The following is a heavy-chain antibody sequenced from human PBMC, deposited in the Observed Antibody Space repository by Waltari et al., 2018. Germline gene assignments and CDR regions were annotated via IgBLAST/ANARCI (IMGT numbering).Heavy chain of an antibody. V-gene: IGHV4-38-2*01. CDR3: ARQVVATTIDY. Sequence: QVQLQESGPGLVKPSETLSLTCAVSGYSISSGYYWGWIRQPPGKGLEWIGSIYHSGSTYYNPALKSRVTISVDTSKNQFSLKLSSVTAADTAVYYCARQVVATTIDYWGQGTLVTVSS. D-gene: IGHD5-12*01. J-gene: IGHJ4*02. CDR1: GYSISSGYY. CDR2: IYHSGST.